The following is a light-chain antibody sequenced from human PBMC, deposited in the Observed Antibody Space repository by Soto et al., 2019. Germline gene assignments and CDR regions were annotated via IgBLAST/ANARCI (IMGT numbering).Light chain of an antibody. J-gene: IGLJ2*01. V-gene: IGLV1-51*01. Sequence: QSALTQPPSVSAAPGQKVTISCSGSTSNIGTYYVSLYQHLPGTAPRVVIYDNDKRPSGIPDRFSGSKSGTSATLGITGLQTGDEADYDCAAWVNSLSVVLFGAGTKVTVL. CDR1: TSNIGTYY. CDR3: AAWVNSLSVVL. CDR2: DND.